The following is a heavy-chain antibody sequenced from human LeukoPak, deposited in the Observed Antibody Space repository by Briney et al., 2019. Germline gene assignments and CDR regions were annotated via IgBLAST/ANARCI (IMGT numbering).Heavy chain of an antibody. Sequence: GSLRLSCAASGFTFSSYEMKWVRQAPGKGLEWVSYISGSCSTIYYADSVKGRFTVSRDNAKNSLYLQMNSLRAEDTAVYYCAKEERQQWLVDYWGQGTLVTVSS. CDR3: AKEERQQWLVDY. D-gene: IGHD6-19*01. V-gene: IGHV3-48*03. CDR2: ISGSCSTI. CDR1: GFTFSSYE. J-gene: IGHJ4*02.